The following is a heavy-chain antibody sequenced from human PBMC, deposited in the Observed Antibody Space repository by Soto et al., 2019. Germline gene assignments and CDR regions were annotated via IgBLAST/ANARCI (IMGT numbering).Heavy chain of an antibody. CDR1: GGSISSSSYY. D-gene: IGHD6-13*01. J-gene: IGHJ5*02. CDR3: AREGQQLPNWFDP. V-gene: IGHV4-39*02. CDR2: IYYSGST. Sequence: SETLSLTCTVSGGSISSSSYYWGWIRQPPGKGLEWIGSIYYSGSTYYNPSLKSRVTISVDTSKNQFSLKLSSVAAADTAVYYCAREGQQLPNWFDPWGQGTLVTVSS.